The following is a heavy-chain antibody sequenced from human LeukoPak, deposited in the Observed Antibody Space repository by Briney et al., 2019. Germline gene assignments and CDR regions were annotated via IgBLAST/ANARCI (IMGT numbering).Heavy chain of an antibody. D-gene: IGHD6-19*01. CDR2: IIPIFGTA. CDR3: ASRYSSGWYGGYYFDY. J-gene: IGHJ4*02. CDR1: GGTFSSYA. V-gene: IGHV1-69*13. Sequence: SVKVSCKASGGTFSSYAISWVRQASGQGLEWMGGIIPIFGTANYAQKFQGRVTITADESTSTAYMELSSLRSEDTAVYYCASRYSSGWYGGYYFDYWGQGTLVTVSS.